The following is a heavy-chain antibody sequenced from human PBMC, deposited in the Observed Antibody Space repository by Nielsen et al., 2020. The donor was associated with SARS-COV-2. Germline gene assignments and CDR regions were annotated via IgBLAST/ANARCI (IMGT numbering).Heavy chain of an antibody. D-gene: IGHD2-21*01. CDR1: GFSFSRYV. CDR2: ISLSGDSA. V-gene: IGHV3-23*01. CDR3: AKDIFYFDY. Sequence: GESLKISCAASGFSFSRYVMSWVRQAPGKGLEWVSGISLSGDSAYYADSVKGRFTVSRDNSKNTLYLQMNSLRAEDTAVYYCAKDIFYFDYWGQGTLVTVSS. J-gene: IGHJ4*02.